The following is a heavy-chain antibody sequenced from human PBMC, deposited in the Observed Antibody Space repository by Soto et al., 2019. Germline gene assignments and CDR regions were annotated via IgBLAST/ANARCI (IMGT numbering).Heavy chain of an antibody. CDR1: GFTFDDYA. Sequence: EVQLVESGGGLVQPGRSLRLSCAASGFTFDDYAMHWVRQAPGKGLEWVSGISWNSGSIGYADSVKGRFTISRDNAKNSLYLQMNSLRAEDTALSYCAKDMQGGYCSSTSCYNDYYYYGMDVWGQGTTVTVSS. CDR2: ISWNSGSI. J-gene: IGHJ6*02. CDR3: AKDMQGGYCSSTSCYNDYYYYGMDV. D-gene: IGHD2-2*02. V-gene: IGHV3-9*01.